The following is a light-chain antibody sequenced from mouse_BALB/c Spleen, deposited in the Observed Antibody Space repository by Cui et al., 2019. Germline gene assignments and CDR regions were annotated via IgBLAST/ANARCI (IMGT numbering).Light chain of an antibody. J-gene: IGKJ1*01. V-gene: IGKV4-69*01. Sequence: QIVFSQSPPIISGSQGENVTMTCSASSSVTYKHCYQKKPASSPKPWIYGTTNQASGFPARFSGSGSGSSYSLIISSMEAEDDATYYCHQRSSYPWTFGGGTKLEIK. CDR3: HQRSSYPWT. CDR2: GTT. CDR1: SSVTY.